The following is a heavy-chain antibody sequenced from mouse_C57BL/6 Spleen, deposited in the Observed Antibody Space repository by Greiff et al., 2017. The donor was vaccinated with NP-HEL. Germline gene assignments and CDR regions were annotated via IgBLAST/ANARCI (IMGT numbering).Heavy chain of an antibody. CDR2: IYPGSGNT. CDR3: ARRGNYYGSSYEENYAMDY. J-gene: IGHJ4*01. CDR1: GYTFTDYY. V-gene: IGHV1-76*01. Sequence: VQLQQSGAELVRPGASVKLSCKASGYTFTDYYINWVKQRPGQGLEWIARIYPGSGNTYYNEKYKGKATLPAEKSSSTAYMQLSSLTSEDSAVYFCARRGNYYGSSYEENYAMDYWGQGTSVTVSS. D-gene: IGHD1-1*01.